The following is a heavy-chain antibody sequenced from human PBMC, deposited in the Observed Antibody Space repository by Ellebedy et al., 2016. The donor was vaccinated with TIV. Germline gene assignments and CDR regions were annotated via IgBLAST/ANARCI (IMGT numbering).Heavy chain of an antibody. J-gene: IGHJ4*02. Sequence: MPSETLSLTCTVSGGSISSYYWSWIRQPPGKGLEWIGYIYYSGSTNYNPSLKSRVTISVDTSKNQFSLKLSSVTAADTAVYYCARRGRNWNYVRTLGTYYFDYWGQGTLVTVSS. CDR2: IYYSGST. D-gene: IGHD1-7*01. CDR1: GGSISSYY. V-gene: IGHV4-59*08. CDR3: ARRGRNWNYVRTLGTYYFDY.